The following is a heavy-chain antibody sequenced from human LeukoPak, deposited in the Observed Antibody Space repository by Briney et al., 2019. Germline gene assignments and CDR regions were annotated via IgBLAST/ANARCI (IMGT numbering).Heavy chain of an antibody. CDR1: GGSISNYY. Sequence: SSETLSLTCTVSGGSISNYYWSWIRQSPGKGLEWIGYIYYSGSTNYNPSLKSRVTISVDTSKNQFSLKLSSVTAADTAVYYCARDYSDSSGYYFSGMASWGQGTLVTVSS. CDR3: ARDYSDSSGYYFSGMAS. V-gene: IGHV4-59*01. CDR2: IYYSGST. D-gene: IGHD3-22*01. J-gene: IGHJ4*02.